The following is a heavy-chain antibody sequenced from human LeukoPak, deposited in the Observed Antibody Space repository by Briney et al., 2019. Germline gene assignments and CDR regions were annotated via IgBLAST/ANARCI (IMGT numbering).Heavy chain of an antibody. CDR1: GFTFSLYA. V-gene: IGHV3-30*04. CDR3: ARDRGIVVVPAAISLILTLEIDY. CDR2: ISHDGSDK. D-gene: IGHD2-2*01. Sequence: PTGGSLRLSCAASGFTFSLYAMHWVRQAPGKGLEWVAVISHDGSDKYYADSVKGRFTISRDNSKNTLFLQMNSLRAEDTAVYYCARDRGIVVVPAAISLILTLEIDYWGQGTLVTVSS. J-gene: IGHJ4*02.